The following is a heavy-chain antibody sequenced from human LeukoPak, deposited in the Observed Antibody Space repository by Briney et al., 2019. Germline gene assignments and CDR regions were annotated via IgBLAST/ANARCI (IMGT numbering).Heavy chain of an antibody. CDR2: TYYRSKWYN. J-gene: IGHJ5*02. CDR3: AREVSEATMIVAVNLYNWFDP. Sequence: SQTLSLTCAISGDSVSSNSAAWNWIRQSPSRGLEWLGRTYYRSKWYNDYAVSVKSRITINPDTSKNQFSLQLNSVTPEDTAVYYCAREVSEATMIVAVNLYNWFDPWGQGTLVTVSS. CDR1: GDSVSSNSAA. D-gene: IGHD3-22*01. V-gene: IGHV6-1*01.